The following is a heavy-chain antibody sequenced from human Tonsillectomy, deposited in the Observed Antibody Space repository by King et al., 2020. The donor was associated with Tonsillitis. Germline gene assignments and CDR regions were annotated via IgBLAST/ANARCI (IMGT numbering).Heavy chain of an antibody. CDR2: ISRSSSYI. CDR3: ARKLYSSSWSTQVAFDF. CDR1: GFTFSSYS. D-gene: IGHD6-13*01. Sequence: VQLVESGGGLVKPGGSLRLSCVASGFTFSSYSMKWVRQAQGKGLEWVSSISRSSSYISYADSVKGRFTISRDNAKNSLYLQMNSLRAEDTAVYYCARKLYSSSWSTQVAFDFCGQGTLVTVSS. J-gene: IGHJ4*02. V-gene: IGHV3-21*01.